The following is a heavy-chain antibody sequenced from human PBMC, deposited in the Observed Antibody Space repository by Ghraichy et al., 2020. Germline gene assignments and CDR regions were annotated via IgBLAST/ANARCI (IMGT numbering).Heavy chain of an antibody. V-gene: IGHV3-64D*09. CDR3: VRGSDILTGSFYY. CDR2: ITSKGGRT. CDR1: GFTFSKFG. Sequence: GSLRLSCSGSGFTFSKFGMHWVRQAPGKGLEYVSTITSKGGRTHYADAVKGRFTISRDSSKNTVYLQMSSVTTDDTAVYYCVRGSDILTGSFYYWGQGTQVTVSA. D-gene: IGHD3-9*01. J-gene: IGHJ4*02.